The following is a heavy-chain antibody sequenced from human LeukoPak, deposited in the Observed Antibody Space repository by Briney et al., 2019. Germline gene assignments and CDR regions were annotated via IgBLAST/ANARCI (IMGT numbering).Heavy chain of an antibody. J-gene: IGHJ2*01. Sequence: PGGSLRLSCAASGFTFSNYGMHWVRQAPGKGLEWVSSISSSSSYIYYADSVKGRFTISRDNAKNSLYLQMNSLRAEDTAVYYRASTKGQQLARGTWYFDLWGRGTLVTVSS. V-gene: IGHV3-21*01. CDR1: GFTFSNYG. CDR2: ISSSSSYI. CDR3: ASTKGQQLARGTWYFDL. D-gene: IGHD6-13*01.